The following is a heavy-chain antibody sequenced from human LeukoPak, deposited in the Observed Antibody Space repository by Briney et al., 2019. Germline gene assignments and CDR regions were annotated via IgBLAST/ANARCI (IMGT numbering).Heavy chain of an antibody. D-gene: IGHD6-13*01. V-gene: IGHV3-53*01. CDR3: ARGIGSSWSLDS. J-gene: IGHJ4*02. Sequence: PGGSLRLSCAAPGFSVSNKYMSWVRQAPGRGLEWVSLIYSGGATYYADSVRGRFTLSRDNSKNTLDLQMSSLRAEDTAVYYCARGIGSSWSLDSWGQGTLVTVSS. CDR1: GFSVSNKY. CDR2: IYSGGAT.